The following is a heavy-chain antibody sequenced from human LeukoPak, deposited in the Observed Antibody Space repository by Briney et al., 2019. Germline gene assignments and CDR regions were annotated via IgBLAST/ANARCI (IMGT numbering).Heavy chain of an antibody. Sequence: ASVKVSCKASGYTFTSYDINWVRQATGQGVEWMGWMNPNSGNTGYAQKFQGRATMTRNTSISTAYMELSSLRSEDTAVYYCARGGKYYYDSSGAQSRAPATFEGSAEEFDYWGQGTLVTVSS. J-gene: IGHJ4*02. D-gene: IGHD3-22*01. CDR2: MNPNSGNT. V-gene: IGHV1-8*01. CDR1: GYTFTSYD. CDR3: ARGGKYYYDSSGAQSRAPATFEGSAEEFDY.